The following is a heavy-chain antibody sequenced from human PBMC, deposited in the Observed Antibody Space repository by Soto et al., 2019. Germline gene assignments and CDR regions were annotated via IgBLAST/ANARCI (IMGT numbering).Heavy chain of an antibody. Sequence: QLLLQESGPGLVKPSETLSLTCTVSGDSISTSNYYWGWIRQPPGEGLEWIGHIFYSGGTYYNPSLKSRVTISVETSKNQFSLKLNSITAADTAVYFCARRGGGDYLFDSWGQGMLVTVSS. CDR1: GDSISTSNYY. CDR2: IFYSGGT. V-gene: IGHV4-39*01. D-gene: IGHD4-17*01. J-gene: IGHJ4*02. CDR3: ARRGGGDYLFDS.